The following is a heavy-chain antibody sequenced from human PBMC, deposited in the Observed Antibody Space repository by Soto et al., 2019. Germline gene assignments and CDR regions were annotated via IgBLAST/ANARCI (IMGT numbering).Heavy chain of an antibody. CDR1: GASVSTGVYY. CDR2: IDNSGST. CDR3: AGAVSDFDVRRYRTSYFDQ. V-gene: IGHV4-31*03. J-gene: IGHJ4*02. Sequence: QVQLDESGPGLVQPSQTLSLSCTVSGASVSTGVYYWTWIRQHPGRGLEWIGYIDNSGSTYYNPSLTGRVDISVETSKNQFSLNLQSLTAADTAFYYCAGAVSDFDVRRYRTSYFDQWGQGLRVTVSS. D-gene: IGHD3-10*02.